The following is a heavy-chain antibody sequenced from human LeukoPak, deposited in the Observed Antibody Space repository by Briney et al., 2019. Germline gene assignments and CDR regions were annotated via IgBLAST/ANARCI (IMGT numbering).Heavy chain of an antibody. V-gene: IGHV3-23*01. Sequence: QPGGSLRLSCAASGFTFSSYSMNWVRQAPGKGLEWVSAISGSGGSTYYADSVKGRFTISRDNSKNTLYLQMNSLRAEDTAVYYCAKDLGDLPNWFDPWGQGTLVTVSS. CDR1: GFTFSSYS. CDR2: ISGSGGST. CDR3: AKDLGDLPNWFDP. D-gene: IGHD3-16*01. J-gene: IGHJ5*02.